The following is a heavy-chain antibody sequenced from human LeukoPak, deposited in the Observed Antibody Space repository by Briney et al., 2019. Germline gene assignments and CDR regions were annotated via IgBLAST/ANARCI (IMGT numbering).Heavy chain of an antibody. CDR1: GYTFTSYG. V-gene: IGHV1-18*01. D-gene: IGHD3-22*01. Sequence: GASVKVSCTASGYTFTSYGISWVRQAPGQGLEWMGWISAYNGNTNYAQKLQGRVTMTTDRSTSTAYMELRSLRSDDTAVYYCAINTYYYDSPVLYWGQGTLVTVSS. CDR3: AINTYYYDSPVLY. J-gene: IGHJ4*02. CDR2: ISAYNGNT.